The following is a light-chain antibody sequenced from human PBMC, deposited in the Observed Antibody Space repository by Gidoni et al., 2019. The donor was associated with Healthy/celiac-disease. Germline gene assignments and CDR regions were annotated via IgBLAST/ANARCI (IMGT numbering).Light chain of an antibody. CDR1: QDISNY. Sequence: MQMARSPSYLSSSVGDRVTITCQASQDISNYLNWYQQKPGKAPKLLIYDASNLETGVPSRFSGSGSGTDFTFTISSLQPEDIATYYCQQYDNLSYTFGQGTKLEIK. CDR2: DAS. J-gene: IGKJ2*01. V-gene: IGKV1-33*01. CDR3: QQYDNLSYT.